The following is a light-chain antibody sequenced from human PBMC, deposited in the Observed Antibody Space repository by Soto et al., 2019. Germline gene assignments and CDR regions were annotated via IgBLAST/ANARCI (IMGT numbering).Light chain of an antibody. Sequence: DIQMTQSPSSLSASVGDRVTITCQASQDISNYLNWYQQKPGKAPKLLIYDASNLETGVPSRFSGSGSGTDFTFTISILQPEDSATYYCQQYDSLPFTFGPGTKVDIK. CDR3: QQYDSLPFT. CDR1: QDISNY. J-gene: IGKJ3*01. CDR2: DAS. V-gene: IGKV1-33*01.